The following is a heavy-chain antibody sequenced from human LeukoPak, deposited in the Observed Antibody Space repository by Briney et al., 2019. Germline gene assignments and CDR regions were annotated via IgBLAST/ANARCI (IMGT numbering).Heavy chain of an antibody. D-gene: IGHD6-19*01. J-gene: IGHJ4*02. V-gene: IGHV4-4*02. CDR2: IYYSGST. CDR1: GGSISSSNW. Sequence: PLGTLSLTCAVSGGSISSSNWWSWVRQPPGKGLEWIGYIYYSGSTNYNPSLKSRVTISVDTSKNQFSLKLSSVTAADTAVYYCARHLRASSGWYYFDYWGQGTLVNVSS. CDR3: ARHLRASSGWYYFDY.